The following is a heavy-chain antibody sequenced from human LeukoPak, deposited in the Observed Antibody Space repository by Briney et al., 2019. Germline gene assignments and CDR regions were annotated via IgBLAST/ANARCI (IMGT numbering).Heavy chain of an antibody. CDR2: INHSGST. D-gene: IGHD3-10*01. Sequence: SETLSLTCAVYGGSFSGYYWSWIRQPPGKGLEWIGEINHSGSTNYNPSLKSRVTISVDTSKNQFSLKLSSVTAADTAVYYCVRGPHQYGSGSKTFDYWGQGTLVTVSS. J-gene: IGHJ4*02. V-gene: IGHV4-34*01. CDR1: GGSFSGYY. CDR3: VRGPHQYGSGSKTFDY.